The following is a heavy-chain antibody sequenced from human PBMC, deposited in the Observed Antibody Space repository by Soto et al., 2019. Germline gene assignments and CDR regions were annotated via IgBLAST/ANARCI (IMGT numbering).Heavy chain of an antibody. Sequence: QVPLVESGGGVVQPGRSLRLSCAASGFTFSSYGMHWVRQAPGKGLEWVAVISYDGSNKYYADSVKGRFTISRDNSKNTLYLQMNSLRAEDTAVYYCAKVFDPPAPYGMDVWGQGTTVTVSS. CDR3: AKVFDPPAPYGMDV. J-gene: IGHJ6*02. D-gene: IGHD3-9*01. CDR2: ISYDGSNK. CDR1: GFTFSSYG. V-gene: IGHV3-30*18.